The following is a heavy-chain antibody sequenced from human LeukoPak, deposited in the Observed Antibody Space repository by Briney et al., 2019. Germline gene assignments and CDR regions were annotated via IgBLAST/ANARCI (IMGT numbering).Heavy chain of an antibody. Sequence: PSQTLSLTCTVSGGSISATGYYWSWIRQNPGEGLVWIGYVSFSGHTYYNPSLKSRVTISADTSKNQFSLKVTSVTVADSALYYLARHRSGSSFSFDFGGQGTLVTVSS. CDR1: GGSISATGYY. CDR3: ARHRSGSSFSFDF. CDR2: VSFSGHT. V-gene: IGHV4-31*03. D-gene: IGHD2-2*01. J-gene: IGHJ4*02.